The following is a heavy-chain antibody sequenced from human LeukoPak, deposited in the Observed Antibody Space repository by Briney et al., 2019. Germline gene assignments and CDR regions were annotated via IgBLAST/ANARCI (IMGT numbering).Heavy chain of an antibody. V-gene: IGHV1-69*01. Sequence: SVEVSCKASGGTFSSYAISWVRQAPGQGLEWMGGIIPIFGTANYAQKFQGRVTITADESTSTAYMELSSLRSEDTAVYYCARRVGIAARPGRYYFDYWGQGTLVTVSS. D-gene: IGHD6-6*01. CDR2: IIPIFGTA. J-gene: IGHJ4*02. CDR1: GGTFSSYA. CDR3: ARRVGIAARPGRYYFDY.